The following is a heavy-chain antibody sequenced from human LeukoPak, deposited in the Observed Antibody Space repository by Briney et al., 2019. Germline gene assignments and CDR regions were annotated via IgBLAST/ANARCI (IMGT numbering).Heavy chain of an antibody. CDR3: ARVTMVQGVIITSGYFDY. V-gene: IGHV3-48*02. Sequence: PGGSLRLSCAASGFTFSSYSMNWVRQAPGKGLEWVSYISSSSSTIYYAGSVKGRFTISRDNAKNSLYLQMNSLRDEDTAVYYCARVTMVQGVIITSGYFDYWGQGTLVTVSS. J-gene: IGHJ4*02. CDR1: GFTFSSYS. CDR2: ISSSSSTI. D-gene: IGHD3-10*01.